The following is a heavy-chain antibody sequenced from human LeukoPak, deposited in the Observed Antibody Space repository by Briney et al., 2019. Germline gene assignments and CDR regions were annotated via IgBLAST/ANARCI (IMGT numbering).Heavy chain of an antibody. J-gene: IGHJ4*02. CDR2: IKQDGSEK. D-gene: IGHD3-3*01. Sequence: PGGSLRLSCAASGFTFSSYSMNWVRQAPGKGLEWVANIKQDGSEKYYVDSVKGRFTISRDNAKNSLYLQMNSLRAEDTAVYYCARASGDFWSGYPYYFDYWGQGTLVTVSS. CDR1: GFTFSSYS. V-gene: IGHV3-7*01. CDR3: ARASGDFWSGYPYYFDY.